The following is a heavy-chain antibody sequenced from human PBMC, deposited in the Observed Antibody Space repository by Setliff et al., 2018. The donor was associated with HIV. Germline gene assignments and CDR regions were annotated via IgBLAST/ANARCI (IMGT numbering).Heavy chain of an antibody. CDR3: ARGSSRYYYDGSGYYVDY. Sequence: SETLSLTCTVSGGSISGYYWSWIRQPPGKGLEWIGYIYYIGNTNYNPSLKGRVTLSVDTSKNQLSLKLSSVTAADTAVYYCARGSSRYYYDGSGYYVDYWGQGTLVTVSS. V-gene: IGHV4-59*01. CDR1: GGSISGYY. D-gene: IGHD3-22*01. J-gene: IGHJ4*02. CDR2: IYYIGNT.